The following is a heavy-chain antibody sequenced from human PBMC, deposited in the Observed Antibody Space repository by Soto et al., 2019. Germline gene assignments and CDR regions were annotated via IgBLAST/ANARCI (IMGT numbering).Heavy chain of an antibody. CDR1: GGTFSSYT. D-gene: IGHD3-22*01. V-gene: IGHV1-18*01. CDR3: ARGGYYDSSGSRNYHYYGMNV. CDR2: ISPYDGNT. Sequence: ASVKVSCKASGGTFSSYTSNWVRHAPRQGLEWLGWISPYDGNTKYAQILQGRVSMTTDTSTKTAYMEVRSLRSDDTAVYYCARGGYYDSSGSRNYHYYGMNVWGQGTTVTVSS. J-gene: IGHJ6*02.